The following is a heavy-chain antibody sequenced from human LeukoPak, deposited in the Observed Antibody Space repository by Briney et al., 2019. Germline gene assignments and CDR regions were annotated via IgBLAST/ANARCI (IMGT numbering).Heavy chain of an antibody. CDR3: ARGTRYYYGSGSSPVWFDP. CDR1: GGSFSGYY. V-gene: IGHV4-34*01. J-gene: IGHJ5*02. D-gene: IGHD3-10*01. Sequence: PSETLSLTCAVYGGSFSGYYWSWIRQPQGKGLEWIGEINNSRSTNSNQSLKSRVTISVATSKNQFSLKLSSVTAADTAVYYCARGTRYYYGSGSSPVWFDPGGQGTLVTVSS. CDR2: INNSRST.